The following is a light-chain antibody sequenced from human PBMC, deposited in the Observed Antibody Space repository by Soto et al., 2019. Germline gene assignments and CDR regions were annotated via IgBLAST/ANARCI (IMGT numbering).Light chain of an antibody. CDR1: QGVGSN. J-gene: IGKJ2*01. V-gene: IGKV3-15*01. CDR3: QQYGGSPYT. CDR2: AAS. Sequence: EIVMTQSPGTLSVSPGERATLSCRASQGVGSNLAWYQQRPGQAPRLLIYAASTRATDIPARFTGRGSGTEFTLTISSLQSEDFAVYFCQQYGGSPYTFGQGTKLEIK.